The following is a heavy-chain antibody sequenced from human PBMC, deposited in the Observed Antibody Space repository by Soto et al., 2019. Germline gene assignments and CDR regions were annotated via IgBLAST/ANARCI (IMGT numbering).Heavy chain of an antibody. D-gene: IGHD2-8*02. J-gene: IGHJ4*02. CDR1: GGSISSGDYY. CDR2: IYYSGST. V-gene: IGHV4-30-4*01. CDR3: ARPSTGN. Sequence: PSETLSLTCTVSGGSISSGDYYWSWIRQPPGKGLEWIGYIYYSGSTYYNPSLKSRVTISVDTSNNQFSLRLISVTAADTAMYYCARPSTGNWGQGTLVTVSS.